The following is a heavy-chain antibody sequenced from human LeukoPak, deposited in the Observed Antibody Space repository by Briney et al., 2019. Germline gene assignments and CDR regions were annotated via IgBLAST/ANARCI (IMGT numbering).Heavy chain of an antibody. CDR3: AKDPYSSSWRYYFDY. V-gene: IGHV3-23*01. CDR2: ISGSGGGT. D-gene: IGHD6-13*01. CDR1: GFTFSSYA. J-gene: IGHJ4*02. Sequence: GGSLRLSCAASGFTFSSYAMSWVRQAPGKGLEWVSAISGSGGGTYYADSVKGRFTISRDNSKNTLYLQMNSLRAEDTAVYYCAKDPYSSSWRYYFDYWGQGTLVTVSS.